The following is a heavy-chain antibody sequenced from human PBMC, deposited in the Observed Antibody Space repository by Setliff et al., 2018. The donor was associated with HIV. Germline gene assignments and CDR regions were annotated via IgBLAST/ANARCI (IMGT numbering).Heavy chain of an antibody. Sequence: SVKVSCKASGGTFSNYAISWVRQAPGQGLEWMGGIIPILGSINYAQKFQGRVTITTDEPTSTAYMELSSLRSEDAAVYYCARVPNQELYFYGMDVWGQGTTVTVSS. CDR1: GGTFSNYA. CDR2: IIPILGSI. V-gene: IGHV1-69*05. J-gene: IGHJ6*02. D-gene: IGHD1-7*01. CDR3: ARVPNQELYFYGMDV.